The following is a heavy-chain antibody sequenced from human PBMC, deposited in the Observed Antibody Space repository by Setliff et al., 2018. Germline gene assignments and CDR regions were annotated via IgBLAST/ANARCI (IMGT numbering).Heavy chain of an antibody. CDR2: ISSTSTYT. J-gene: IGHJ5*01. D-gene: IGHD2-8*02. CDR1: RFTFSNYS. V-gene: IGHV3-21*01. Sequence: GESLRLSCAASRFTFSNYSMNWVRQAPGKGLEWVSSISSTSTYTHYADSVKGRFTMSRDNAKNSLYLQMNSLRVEDTAVYYCARGGCTGGVCYDVDSWGQGTLVTVSS. CDR3: ARGGCTGGVCYDVDS.